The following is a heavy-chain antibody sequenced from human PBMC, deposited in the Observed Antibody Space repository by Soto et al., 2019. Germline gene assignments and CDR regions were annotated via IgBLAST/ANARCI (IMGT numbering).Heavy chain of an antibody. V-gene: IGHV5-10-1*01. CDR1: GYSFTSYW. CDR3: ARHPIRYSSSWPSDN. CDR2: IDPSDSYT. Sequence: GESLKISCKGSGYSFTSYWISWVRQMPGKGLEWMGRIDPSDSYTNYSPSFQGHVTISADKSISTAYLQWSSLKASDTAMYYCARHPIRYSSSWPSDNSGQGTLVTVSS. J-gene: IGHJ4*02. D-gene: IGHD6-13*01.